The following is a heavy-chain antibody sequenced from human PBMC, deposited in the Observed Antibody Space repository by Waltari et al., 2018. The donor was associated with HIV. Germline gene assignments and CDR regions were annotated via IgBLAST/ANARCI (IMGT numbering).Heavy chain of an antibody. Sequence: EVQLVESGGGVVRPGGSLRLSCAASGFTFDAYGMSWVRQAPGKGLEWVFGINWNGGSTGYADSVKGRFTISRDNAKNSLYLQMNSLRAEDTALYYCARTGSSGWFPFDYWGQGTLVTVSS. CDR1: GFTFDAYG. V-gene: IGHV3-20*04. D-gene: IGHD6-19*01. CDR3: ARTGSSGWFPFDY. J-gene: IGHJ4*02. CDR2: INWNGGST.